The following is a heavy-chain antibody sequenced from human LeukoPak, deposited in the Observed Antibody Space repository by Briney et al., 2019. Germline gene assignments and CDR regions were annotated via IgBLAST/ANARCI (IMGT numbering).Heavy chain of an antibody. CDR2: INNDGSNT. D-gene: IGHD4-17*01. J-gene: IGHJ3*02. Sequence: GGSLRLSCAAPGFTFSRYWMHWVRQAPGKGLVWVSRINNDGSNTYYADSVKGRFTISRDNAKNTLYLQMDGLRAEDTALYYCARYGTDPFDIWGQGTSVTVSS. CDR1: GFTFSRYW. V-gene: IGHV3-74*01. CDR3: ARYGTDPFDI.